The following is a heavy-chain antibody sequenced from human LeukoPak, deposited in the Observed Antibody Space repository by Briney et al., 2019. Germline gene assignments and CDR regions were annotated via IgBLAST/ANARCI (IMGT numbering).Heavy chain of an antibody. D-gene: IGHD3-3*01. V-gene: IGHV1-8*01. Sequence: GASVKVSCKASGYTFTSYDINWVRQATGQGLEWMGWMNPNSGNTGYAQKFQGRVTMTRNTSTSTAYMELSSLRSEDTAVYYCARVSTYFGVVTDFDYWGQGTLVTVSS. CDR2: MNPNSGNT. CDR1: GYTFTSYD. CDR3: ARVSTYFGVVTDFDY. J-gene: IGHJ4*02.